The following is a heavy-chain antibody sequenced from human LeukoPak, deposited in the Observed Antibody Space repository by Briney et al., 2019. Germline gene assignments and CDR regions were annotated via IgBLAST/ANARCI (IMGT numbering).Heavy chain of an antibody. V-gene: IGHV3-11*01. J-gene: IGHJ6*02. D-gene: IGHD3-9*01. CDR1: GFTFSDYN. Sequence: PGGPLRLSCAASGFTFSDYNMNWVRQAPGQGLEWVSYITNGGSTIHHADSVKGRFTISRDNAKKTLYLQMNSLRAEDTAVYYCARSIGLTGGGVDVWGQGTTVTVSS. CDR3: ARSIGLTGGGVDV. CDR2: ITNGGSTI.